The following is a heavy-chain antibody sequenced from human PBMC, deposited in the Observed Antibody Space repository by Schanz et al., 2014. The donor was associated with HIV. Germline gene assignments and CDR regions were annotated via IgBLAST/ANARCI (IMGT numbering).Heavy chain of an antibody. D-gene: IGHD6-19*01. CDR1: GLTFSSSI. J-gene: IGHJ3*01. CDR3: AREGESSGRAGLFDP. V-gene: IGHV3-30*09. Sequence: QVQLVESGGGVVQPGRSLRLSCTASGLTFSSSIMHWVRQAPGQGLEWVAGISHDGFSKYFADSVKGRFAISREDSKNTVHLQMDSLRPEDTAVYYCAREGESSGRAGLFDPWGQGAMVTVSS. CDR2: ISHDGFSK.